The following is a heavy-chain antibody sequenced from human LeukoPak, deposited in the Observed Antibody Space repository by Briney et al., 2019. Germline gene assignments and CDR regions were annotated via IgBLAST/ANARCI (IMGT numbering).Heavy chain of an antibody. CDR3: ARGTDVIPATHTPIDY. CDR2: ISTSSSYI. V-gene: IGHV3-21*01. CDR1: GFTFSSYS. Sequence: KPGGSLRLSCAASGFTFSSYSMNWVRQAPGKGLVWVASISTSSSYIYYSDSVKRRFTISRDNAKNSLYLQMHSLRAEDTAVYYCARGTDVIPATHTPIDYWGQGTLVTVSS. J-gene: IGHJ4*02. D-gene: IGHD2-2*01.